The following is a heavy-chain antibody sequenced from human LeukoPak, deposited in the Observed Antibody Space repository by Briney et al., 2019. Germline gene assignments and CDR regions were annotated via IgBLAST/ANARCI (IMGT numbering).Heavy chain of an antibody. CDR3: ARDRITMVRGAIDAFDI. CDR2: IYSGGST. J-gene: IGHJ3*02. V-gene: IGHV3-53*01. CDR1: GFTVSSNY. Sequence: GGSLRLSCAASGFTVSSNYMSWVRQAPGKGLEWVSVIYSGGSTYCADSVKGRFTISRDNSKNTLYLQMNSLRAEDTAVYYCARDRITMVRGAIDAFDIWGQGTMVTVSS. D-gene: IGHD3-10*01.